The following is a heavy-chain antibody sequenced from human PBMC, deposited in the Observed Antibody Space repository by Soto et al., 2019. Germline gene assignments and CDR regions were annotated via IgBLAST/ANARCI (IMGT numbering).Heavy chain of an antibody. CDR3: AKVIWPYSSENFDY. J-gene: IGHJ4*02. CDR1: GFTFSSYA. D-gene: IGHD6-25*01. Sequence: GGSLRLSCAASGFTFSSYAMSWVRQAPGKGLEWVSAISGSGGSTYYADTVKGRFTISRDNSKNTLYLQMNSLRAEDTAVYYCAKVIWPYSSENFDYWGQGTLVTVSS. V-gene: IGHV3-23*01. CDR2: ISGSGGST.